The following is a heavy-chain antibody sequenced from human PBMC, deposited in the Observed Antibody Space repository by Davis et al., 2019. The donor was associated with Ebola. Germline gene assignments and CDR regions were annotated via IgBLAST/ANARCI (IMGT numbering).Heavy chain of an antibody. CDR2: IITRSDGGTT. V-gene: IGHV3-15*07. Sequence: PGGSLRLSCAASDFSSNTAWMNWVRHTPGKGLEWVGRIITRSDGGTTDYAPFMKGRFTISRDDSKNTLYLQMNSLIREDTAVYYCTTGWVDVSGDRWGSWGQGTLVTVSS. J-gene: IGHJ4*02. D-gene: IGHD6-19*01. CDR1: DFSSNTAW. CDR3: TTGWVDVSGDRWGS.